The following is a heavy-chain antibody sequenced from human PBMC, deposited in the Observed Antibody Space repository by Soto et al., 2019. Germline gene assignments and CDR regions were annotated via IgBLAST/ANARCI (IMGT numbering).Heavy chain of an antibody. Sequence: ASVKVSCKASGYTFTSYDINWVRQATGQGLEWMGWMNPNSGNTGYAQKFQGRVTMTRNTSISTAHMELGSLRSDDTAVYYCARYCSSTSCRYYYYYYMDVWGKGTTVTVSS. D-gene: IGHD2-2*01. CDR3: ARYCSSTSCRYYYYYYMDV. V-gene: IGHV1-8*01. CDR1: GYTFTSYD. J-gene: IGHJ6*03. CDR2: MNPNSGNT.